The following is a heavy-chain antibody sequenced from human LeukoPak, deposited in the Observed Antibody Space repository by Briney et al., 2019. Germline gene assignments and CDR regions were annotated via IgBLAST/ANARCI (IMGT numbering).Heavy chain of an antibody. CDR1: GGSFSGYY. J-gene: IGHJ4*02. V-gene: IGHV4-34*01. CDR3: ARGRTPFRNLDY. CDR2: INHSGST. Sequence: SEILSLTCAVYGGSFSGYYWSWIRQPPGKGLEWIGEINHSGSTNYNPSLKSRVTISVDTSKNQFSLKLSSVTAADTAVYYCARGRTPFRNLDYWGQGTLVTVSS. D-gene: IGHD1-14*01.